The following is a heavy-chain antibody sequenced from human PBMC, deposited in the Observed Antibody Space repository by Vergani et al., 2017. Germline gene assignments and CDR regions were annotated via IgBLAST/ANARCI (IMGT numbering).Heavy chain of an antibody. J-gene: IGHJ3*02. CDR2: INPNSGGT. CDR3: ARGYYYDSSGYHPRREHAFDI. V-gene: IGHV1-2*04. D-gene: IGHD3-22*01. CDR1: GYTFTGYY. Sequence: QVQLVQSGAEVKKPGASVKVSCKASGYTFTGYYMHWVRQATGQGLEWMGWINPNSGGTNYAQKFQGWVTMTRDTSISTAYMELSRLRSDDTAVYYCARGYYYDSSGYHPRREHAFDIWGQGTMVTVSS.